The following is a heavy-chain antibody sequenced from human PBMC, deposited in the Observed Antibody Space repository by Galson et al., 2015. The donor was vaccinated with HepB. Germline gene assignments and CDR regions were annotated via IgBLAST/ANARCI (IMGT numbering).Heavy chain of an antibody. CDR3: ARGPELGTGSYYLDS. J-gene: IGHJ4*02. CDR2: IIPIFDSS. Sequence: SVKVSCKASGDTVSSNIINWVRQAPGQGLEWMGWIIPIFDSSNYAQKFLDRITITADESTGTAFLELSSLRSDDTAVYYCARGPELGTGSYYLDSWGQGTLVTVAS. D-gene: IGHD7-27*01. V-gene: IGHV1-69*13. CDR1: GDTVSSNI.